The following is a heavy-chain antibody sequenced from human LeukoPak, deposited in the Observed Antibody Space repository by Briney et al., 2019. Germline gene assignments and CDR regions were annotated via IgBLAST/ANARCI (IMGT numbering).Heavy chain of an antibody. CDR3: AKVYYDILTGWADYYYMDV. D-gene: IGHD3-9*01. CDR2: ISWNSGSI. CDR1: GFTFYDYA. Sequence: GGSLRLSCAASGFTFYDYAMHWVRQAPGKGLEWVSGISWNSGSIGYADSVKGRFTISRDNAKNSLYLQMNSLRAEDTAVYYCAKVYYDILTGWADYYYMDVWGKGTTVTVSS. V-gene: IGHV3-9*01. J-gene: IGHJ6*03.